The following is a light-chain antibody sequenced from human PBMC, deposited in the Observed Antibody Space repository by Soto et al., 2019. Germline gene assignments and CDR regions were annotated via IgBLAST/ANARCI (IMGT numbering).Light chain of an antibody. J-gene: IGKJ4*01. CDR3: QQYNNWPLT. CDR2: GAS. Sequence: EIVMTQSPATLSASPGERVTLSCRASQSVSDNLAWYQQKPGQAPRLLIYGASTRATGIPARFSGSGSGTEFTLTISSLQSEDFAVYYCQQYNNWPLTFGGGTKVDIK. V-gene: IGKV3-15*01. CDR1: QSVSDN.